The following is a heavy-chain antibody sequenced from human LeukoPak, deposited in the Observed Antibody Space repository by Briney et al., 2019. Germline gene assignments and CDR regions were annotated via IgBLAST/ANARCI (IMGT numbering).Heavy chain of an antibody. CDR1: GGSIRSSSYY. V-gene: IGHV4-39*02. CDR3: ARSKTGAIGYYFDY. J-gene: IGHJ4*02. Sequence: SETLSLTCTVSGGSIRSSSYYWGWIRQPPGKGLEWIGSIYYTGSTYYNPSLKSRVTISLDMSKNHFSLKLSSVTAADTAVYYCARSKTGAIGYYFDYWGQGTLVTVSS. CDR2: IYYTGST. D-gene: IGHD1-26*01.